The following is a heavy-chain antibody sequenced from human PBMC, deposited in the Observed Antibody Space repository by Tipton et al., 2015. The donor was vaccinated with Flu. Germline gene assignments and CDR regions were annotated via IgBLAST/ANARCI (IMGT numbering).Heavy chain of an antibody. V-gene: IGHV3-13*01. CDR3: ARVGGYDARLDY. Sequence: SLRLSCAASGFTFSSYDMHWVRQATGKGLEWVSAIGTAGDTYYPGSVKGRFTISRENAKNSLYLQMNSLRAGDTAVYYCARVGGYDARLDYWGQGTLVTVSS. J-gene: IGHJ4*02. CDR2: IGTAGDT. D-gene: IGHD5-12*01. CDR1: GFTFSSYD.